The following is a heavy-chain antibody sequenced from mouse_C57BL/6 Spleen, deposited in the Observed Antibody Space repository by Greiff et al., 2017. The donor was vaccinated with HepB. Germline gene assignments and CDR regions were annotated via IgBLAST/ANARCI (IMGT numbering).Heavy chain of an antibody. V-gene: IGHV1-82*01. J-gene: IGHJ4*01. CDR1: GYAFSSSW. CDR3: ARTHYRNYEDYAMDY. Sequence: QVQLQQSGPELVKPGASVKISCKASGYAFSSSWMNWVKQRPGKGLEWIGRIYPGDGDTNYNGKFKGKATLTADKSSSTAYMQLSSLTSEDSAVYFCARTHYRNYEDYAMDYWGQGTSVTVSS. CDR2: IYPGDGDT. D-gene: IGHD2-5*01.